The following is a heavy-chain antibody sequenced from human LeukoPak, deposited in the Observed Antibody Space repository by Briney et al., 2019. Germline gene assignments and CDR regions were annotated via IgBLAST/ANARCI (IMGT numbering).Heavy chain of an antibody. CDR2: IWYDGSNK. CDR3: AKNAAAGTFELDP. D-gene: IGHD6-13*01. J-gene: IGHJ5*02. CDR1: GFTFSSYG. Sequence: PGRSLRLSCAASGFTFSSYGMHWVRQAPGKGLEWVAVIWYDGSNKYYADSVKGRFTISRDNSKNTLYLQMNSLRAEDTAVYYCAKNAAAGTFELDPWGQGTLVTVSS. V-gene: IGHV3-33*06.